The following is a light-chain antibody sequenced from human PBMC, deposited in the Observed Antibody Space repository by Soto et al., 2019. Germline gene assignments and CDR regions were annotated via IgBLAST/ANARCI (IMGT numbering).Light chain of an antibody. V-gene: IGKV3-15*01. J-gene: IGKJ4*01. Sequence: ETVMTQSPATLSLFPGERATLSCRASQSVSNNLAWYQQKSGQSPRLLIYGASTRATGIPPRFSGSGSETNFTLTISSLQSEDFAVYYCQQYKNWTPVTFGGGTKVEIK. CDR1: QSVSNN. CDR2: GAS. CDR3: QQYKNWTPVT.